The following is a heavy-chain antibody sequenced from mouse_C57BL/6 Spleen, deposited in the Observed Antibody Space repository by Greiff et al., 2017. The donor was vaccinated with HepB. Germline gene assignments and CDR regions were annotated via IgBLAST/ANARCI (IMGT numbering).Heavy chain of an antibody. J-gene: IGHJ1*03. V-gene: IGHV7-3*01. D-gene: IGHD1-1*01. CDR2: IRNKANGYTT. Sequence: EVKLMESGGGLVQPGGSLSLSCAASGFTFTDYYMSWVRQPPGKALEWLGFIRNKANGYTTEYSASVKGRFTISRDNSQSILYLQMNALRAEDSATYYCARITTVVADFDVWGTGTTVTVSS. CDR1: GFTFTDYY. CDR3: ARITTVVADFDV.